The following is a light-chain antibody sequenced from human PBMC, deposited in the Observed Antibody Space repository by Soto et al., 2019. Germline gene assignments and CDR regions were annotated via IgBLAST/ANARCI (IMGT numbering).Light chain of an antibody. CDR2: AAS. CDR3: EQSYRTPWM. J-gene: IGKJ1*01. V-gene: IGKV1-39*01. CDR1: QSISSW. Sequence: DIQMPQSPSPLSASVGDRVTITCRASQSISSWLAWYQHKPGKAPKLLIYAASTLQSDVPSRFSGSGSGTDFTLAISSLQPEDLAAYFFEQSYRTPWMVGQGTKVDIK.